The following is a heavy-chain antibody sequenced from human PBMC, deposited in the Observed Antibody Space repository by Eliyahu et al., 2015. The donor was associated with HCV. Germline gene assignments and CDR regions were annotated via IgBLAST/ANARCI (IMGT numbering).Heavy chain of an antibody. D-gene: IGHD6-13*01. CDR1: GFTFSNXX. V-gene: IGHV3-33*01. Sequence: QVQLVVSGGGVVQPGRSXRLSCAAXGFTFSNXXMHWVRQAPXKGLEWVXVIWFDGSNTYYADSVKGRFTISRDNSKNTLYLQMNSLRAEDTAVYYCARVAAVWSPDYWGQGTLVTVSS. J-gene: IGHJ4*02. CDR3: ARVAAVWSPDY. CDR2: IWFDGSNT.